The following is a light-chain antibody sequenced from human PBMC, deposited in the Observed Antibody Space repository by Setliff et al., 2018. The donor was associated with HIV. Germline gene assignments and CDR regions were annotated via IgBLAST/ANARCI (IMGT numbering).Light chain of an antibody. Sequence: QSALTQPRSVSGSPGQSVTISCTGTSSDVGGYNYVSWYHQHPGKAPKLMISDVSKRPSGVPDRFSGSKSGNTASLTISGLQAADEADYYCLSYDSRLSGSYVFGSGTKVTVL. V-gene: IGLV2-11*01. CDR1: SSDVGGYNY. J-gene: IGLJ1*01. CDR3: LSYDSRLSGSYV. CDR2: DVS.